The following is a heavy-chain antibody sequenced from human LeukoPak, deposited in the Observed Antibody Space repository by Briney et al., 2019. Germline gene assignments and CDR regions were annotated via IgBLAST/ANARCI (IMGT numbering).Heavy chain of an antibody. CDR3: ARRVAVARRDAFDI. V-gene: IGHV1-18*04. CDR2: ISSYNGNT. Sequence: GASVKVSFKASGYTFTIYYMHWVRQAPGQGLEWMGWISSYNGNTNYAQKLQGRVTMSTDTSTGTAYMELRSLRSDDTAVYYCARRVAVARRDAFDIWGQGTMVTVSS. CDR1: GYTFTIYY. J-gene: IGHJ3*02. D-gene: IGHD6-19*01.